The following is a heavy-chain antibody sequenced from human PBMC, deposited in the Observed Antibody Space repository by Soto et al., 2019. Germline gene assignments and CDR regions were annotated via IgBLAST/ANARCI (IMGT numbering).Heavy chain of an antibody. CDR1: GGSISSYY. CDR2: IYYSGST. J-gene: IGHJ4*02. Sequence: QVQLQESGPGLVKPSETLSLTCTVSGGSISSYYWSWIRQPPGKGLEWIGYIYYSGSTNYNPSLKNRVTISVDTPNNRFSLKLASVTAADTAVYYGARHVQWLVTFDYWGQGSLVTVS. D-gene: IGHD6-19*01. CDR3: ARHVQWLVTFDY. V-gene: IGHV4-59*08.